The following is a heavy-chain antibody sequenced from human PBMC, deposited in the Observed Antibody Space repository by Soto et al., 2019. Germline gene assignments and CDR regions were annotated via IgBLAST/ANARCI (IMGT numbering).Heavy chain of an antibody. D-gene: IGHD3-22*01. CDR2: IIPIFGTA. CDR1: GGTFSSYA. J-gene: IGHJ6*02. Sequence: ASVKVSCKASGGTFSSYAISWVRQAPGQGLEWMGGIIPIFGTANYAQKFQGRVTITADESTSTAYMELSSLRSEDTAVYYCARGSLYYYDSSGYYYQYYYGMDVWGQGTTVTVS. CDR3: ARGSLYYYDSSGYYYQYYYGMDV. V-gene: IGHV1-69*13.